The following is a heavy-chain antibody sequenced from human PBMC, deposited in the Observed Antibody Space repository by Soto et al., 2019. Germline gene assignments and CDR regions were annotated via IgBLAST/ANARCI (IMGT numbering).Heavy chain of an antibody. V-gene: IGHV4-34*01. CDR2: INHSGYT. CDR1: GGSFSTYY. J-gene: IGHJ4*02. D-gene: IGHD3-16*02. Sequence: QVQLQQWGAGLLKPSETLSLTCAVYGGSFSTYYWNWIRQAPGKGLEWIGEINHSGYTNYNPSLKISVTISIYTSKNQFVLKLSSVTAADTDVYYCARVVASMGPDYWGQGILVTVSS. CDR3: ARVVASMGPDY.